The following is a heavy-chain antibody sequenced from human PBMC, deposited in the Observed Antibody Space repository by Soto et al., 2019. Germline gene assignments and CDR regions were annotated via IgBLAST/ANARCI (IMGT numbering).Heavy chain of an antibody. Sequence: EASVKVSCKASGDAFTSSYMHWVRQAPGQGLEWMGIINPSGGSTSYAQKFQGRVTMTRDTSTSTVYMELSSLRSEDTAVYYCAGNTVTDDDGAFDIWGQGTMVTVSS. CDR1: GDAFTSSY. CDR2: INPSGGST. CDR3: AGNTVTDDDGAFDI. J-gene: IGHJ3*02. D-gene: IGHD4-17*01. V-gene: IGHV1-46*03.